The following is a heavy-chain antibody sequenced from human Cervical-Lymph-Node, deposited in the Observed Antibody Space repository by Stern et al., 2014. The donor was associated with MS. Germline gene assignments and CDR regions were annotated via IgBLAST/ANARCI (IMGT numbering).Heavy chain of an antibody. CDR2: IIAGNENT. Sequence: QVQLVQSGAEVKKPGASVKVSCKASGHTFSTYTMHWLRQAPGQVLEWMGWIIAGNENTKYSQKFQGRVSITRDTSASTAYMDVSSLRSDDTAVYCWAGRYCSGGNCYLAFDIWGQGTMVTVSS. V-gene: IGHV1-3*01. J-gene: IGHJ3*02. CDR1: GHTFSTYT. CDR3: AGRYCSGGNCYLAFDI. D-gene: IGHD2-15*01.